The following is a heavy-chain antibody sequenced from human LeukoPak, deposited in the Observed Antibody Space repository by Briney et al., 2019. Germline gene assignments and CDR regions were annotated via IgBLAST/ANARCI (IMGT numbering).Heavy chain of an antibody. Sequence: PSETLSLTCAVSGYSISSGYYWGWIRQPPGKGLEWIGSIYHSVSTYYNPSLKSRVTISVDTSKNQFSLKLSSVTAADTAVYYCARHPYSNYWFDPWGQGTLVTVSS. CDR2: IYHSVST. D-gene: IGHD4-11*01. CDR1: GYSISSGYY. CDR3: ARHPYSNYWFDP. J-gene: IGHJ5*02. V-gene: IGHV4-38-2*01.